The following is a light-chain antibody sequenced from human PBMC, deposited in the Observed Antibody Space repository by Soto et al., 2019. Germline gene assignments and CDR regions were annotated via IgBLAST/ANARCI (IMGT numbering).Light chain of an antibody. J-gene: IGKJ3*01. CDR2: GAS. V-gene: IGKV3-15*01. CDR1: QSVSSN. Sequence: EIVMTQSPATLSVSPGERATLSCRASQSVSSNLAWYQQKPGQAPRLLIYGASTRATGIPARFSGSGSGTEFTLTISSLHSEDFALYYCQQYNNWPGTFGPGTKVHIK. CDR3: QQYNNWPGT.